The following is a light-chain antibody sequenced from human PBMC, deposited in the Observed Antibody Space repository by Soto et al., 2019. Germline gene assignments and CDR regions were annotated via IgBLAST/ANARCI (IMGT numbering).Light chain of an antibody. CDR1: SSDVGGYNY. CDR2: EVS. Sequence: QSALTQPASVSGSPGQSITISCTGTSSDVGGYNYVSRYQQHPGKAPKLMIYEVSNRPSGVSNRFSGSKSGNTASLTISGLQAEDEADYYCSSYTSSSPWVFGGGTKLTVL. CDR3: SSYTSSSPWV. V-gene: IGLV2-14*01. J-gene: IGLJ3*02.